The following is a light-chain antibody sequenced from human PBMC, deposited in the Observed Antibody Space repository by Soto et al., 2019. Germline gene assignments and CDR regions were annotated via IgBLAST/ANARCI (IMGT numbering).Light chain of an antibody. Sequence: EIVLTQSPGTLSLSPGERATLSCRASPSVANFVAWYQQKPGQAPRLLIYDASNRATGISARFSGSGSGTDFTLTISSLEPEDFAVYYCQQRSKWPPEVTFGQGTRLEIK. CDR3: QQRSKWPPEVT. V-gene: IGKV3-11*01. CDR1: PSVANF. J-gene: IGKJ5*01. CDR2: DAS.